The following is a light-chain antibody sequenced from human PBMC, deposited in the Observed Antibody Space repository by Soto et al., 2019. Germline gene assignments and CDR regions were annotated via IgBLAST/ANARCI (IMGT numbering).Light chain of an antibody. V-gene: IGKV3-15*01. CDR1: QSVSIL. J-gene: IGKJ1*01. Sequence: EIVMTQSPATLSVSPGERATLSCRASQSVSILLAWYQQKPGQAPRLLIHGATTRATVIPARFRGSGSGTELTITISDLQSEDFEVYDGQQYSNWPRTFGQGTKVDIK. CDR2: GAT. CDR3: QQYSNWPRT.